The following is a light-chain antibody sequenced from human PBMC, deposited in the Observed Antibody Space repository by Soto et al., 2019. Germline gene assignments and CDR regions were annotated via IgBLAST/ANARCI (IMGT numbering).Light chain of an antibody. CDR1: QSINNW. V-gene: IGKV1-5*03. Sequence: DIPVTQSPSTLSASVGDRVTITCRASQSINNWLAWYQQKPGKAPKLLIYKAFTLEGGVPSRFSGSQSGTEFTLTINSLQPDDFATYYCQQYKSYWTFGQGTKVEIK. CDR2: KAF. J-gene: IGKJ1*01. CDR3: QQYKSYWT.